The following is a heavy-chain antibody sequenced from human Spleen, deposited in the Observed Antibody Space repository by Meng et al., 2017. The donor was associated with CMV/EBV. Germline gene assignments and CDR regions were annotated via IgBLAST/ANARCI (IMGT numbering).Heavy chain of an antibody. V-gene: IGHV1-69*05. Sequence: SVKVSCKASGDTFSSYAINWVRQAPGQGLEWMGGIIPIFTKANYAQKFQGRVKISTDESTRTAYMELRSLRSEDTAVYYCSRSSYLYQDSGGYHYDGAFDVWGQGTMVTVSS. CDR2: IIPIFTKA. J-gene: IGHJ3*01. CDR1: GDTFSSYA. D-gene: IGHD3-22*01. CDR3: SRSSYLYQDSGGYHYDGAFDV.